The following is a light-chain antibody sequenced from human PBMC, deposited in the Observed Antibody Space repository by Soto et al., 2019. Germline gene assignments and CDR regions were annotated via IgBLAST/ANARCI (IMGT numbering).Light chain of an antibody. J-gene: IGKJ5*01. V-gene: IGKV1-13*02. CDR1: QGIGNA. CDR2: DAS. CDR3: QQYNSYPIT. Sequence: AIQMTQSPSSLSASVGDRVTISCRASQGIGNALGWYQQKPGKAPKLLIYDASSLESGVPSRFSGSGSGTEFTLTISSLQPDDFATYYCQQYNSYPITFGQGTRLEIK.